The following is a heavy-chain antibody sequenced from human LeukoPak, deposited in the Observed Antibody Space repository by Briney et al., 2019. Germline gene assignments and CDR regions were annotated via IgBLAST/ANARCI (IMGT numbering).Heavy chain of an antibody. V-gene: IGHV4-59*08. CDR2: IYYSGST. D-gene: IGHD3-10*01. Sequence: SETLSLTCTVSGGSISSYYWSWIRQPPGKGLEWIGYIYYSGSTNYNPSLKSRVTISVDTSKNQFSLKLSSVTAAHRPVFYCARLSTDYYGSGIHPWGQGTLVTVSS. CDR1: GGSISSYY. CDR3: ARLSTDYYGSGIHP. J-gene: IGHJ5*02.